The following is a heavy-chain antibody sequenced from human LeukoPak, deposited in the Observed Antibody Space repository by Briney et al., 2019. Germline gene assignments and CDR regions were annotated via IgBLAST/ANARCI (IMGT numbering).Heavy chain of an antibody. J-gene: IGHJ5*02. CDR1: GFTFSSYS. Sequence: GGFLRLSCAASGFTFSSYSMNWVRQAPGKGLEWVSYISSGGSTYYADSVKGRFTISRDNSKNTLYLQMNSLRAEDTAVYYCAKEEGVGATSNWFDPWGQGTLVTVSS. V-gene: IGHV3-23*01. D-gene: IGHD1-26*01. CDR3: AKEEGVGATSNWFDP. CDR2: ISSGGST.